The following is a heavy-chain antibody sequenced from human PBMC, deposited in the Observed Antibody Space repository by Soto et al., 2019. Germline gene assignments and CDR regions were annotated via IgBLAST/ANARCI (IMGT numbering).Heavy chain of an antibody. J-gene: IGHJ6*03. V-gene: IGHV1-18*01. CDR2: ISAYNGNT. Sequence: ASVKVSCKASGYTFTSYGISWVRQAPGQGLEWMGWISAYNGNTNYAQKLQGRVTMTTDTSTSTAYMELRSLRSDDTAVYYCARNHPFIAAAGNYYMDVWGKGTTVTVSS. CDR3: ARNHPFIAAAGNYYMDV. CDR1: GYTFTSYG. D-gene: IGHD6-13*01.